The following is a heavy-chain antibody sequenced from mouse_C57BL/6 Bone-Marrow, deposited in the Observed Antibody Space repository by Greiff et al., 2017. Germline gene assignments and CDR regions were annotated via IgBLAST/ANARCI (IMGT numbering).Heavy chain of an antibody. D-gene: IGHD2-12*01. V-gene: IGHV5-6*01. J-gene: IGHJ3*01. CDR2: ISSGGSYT. Sequence: EVQLVESGGDLVKPGGSLKLSCAASGFTFSSYGMSWVRQTPDKRLEWVATISSGGSYTYYPDSVKGRVTISRDNAKNTLYLQMSSLKSEDTAMYYCARPRYDGFAYWGQGTLVTVSA. CDR1: GFTFSSYG. CDR3: ARPRYDGFAY.